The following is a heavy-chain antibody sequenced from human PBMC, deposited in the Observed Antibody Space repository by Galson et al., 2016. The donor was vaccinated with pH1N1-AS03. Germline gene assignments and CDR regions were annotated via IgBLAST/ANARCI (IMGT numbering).Heavy chain of an antibody. CDR2: IDWDDDE. CDR1: GFSLPTDKMC. CDR3: ARSPSDYFYSLGMDV. V-gene: IGHV2-70*11. Sequence: PALVKPTQTLTLTCTFSGFSLPTDKMCVTWIRQPPGKALEWLARIDWDDDEYYSRSLRTRLTISKDTSKNQVVLTMTNMDPADTGTYFCARSPSDYFYSLGMDVWGQGTTVTVS. J-gene: IGHJ6*02. D-gene: IGHD2-2*01.